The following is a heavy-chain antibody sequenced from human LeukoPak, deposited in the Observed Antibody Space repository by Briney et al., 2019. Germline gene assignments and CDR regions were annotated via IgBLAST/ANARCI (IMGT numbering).Heavy chain of an antibody. J-gene: IGHJ4*02. CDR3: ARDAAAAGPYYFDY. V-gene: IGHV3-48*04. CDR2: ISSDSNTI. CDR1: GFTFRSYS. D-gene: IGHD6-13*01. Sequence: GGSLRLSCAASGFTFRSYSMNWVRQAPGKGLEYVSDISSDSNTIHYADSVKGRFTISRDNAKNSLYLQMNSLRAEDTAVYYCARDAAAAGPYYFDYWGQGTLVTVSS.